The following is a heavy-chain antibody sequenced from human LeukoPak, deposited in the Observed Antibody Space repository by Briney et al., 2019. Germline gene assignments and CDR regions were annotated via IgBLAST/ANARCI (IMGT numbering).Heavy chain of an antibody. CDR1: GFTFSSYA. CDR3: ARAMRLRAFDI. V-gene: IGHV3-30*01. J-gene: IGHJ3*02. Sequence: GGSLRLSCAASGFTFSSYAMHWVRPAPGKGLEWVVVISYDGSNKYYADSVKGRFTISRDNSKNTLYLQMNSLRAEDTAVYYCARAMRLRAFDIWGQGTMVTVSS. D-gene: IGHD3-22*01. CDR2: ISYDGSNK.